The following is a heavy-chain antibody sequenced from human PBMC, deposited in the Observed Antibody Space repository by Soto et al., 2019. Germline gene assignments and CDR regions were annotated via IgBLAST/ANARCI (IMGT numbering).Heavy chain of an antibody. J-gene: IGHJ4*02. Sequence: SETLSLTCAVSGYSISSGYYWGWIRQPPGKGLEWIGSIYHSGSTYYNPSLKSRVTISVDTSKNQFSLKLSSVTAADTAVYYCVRSGHTFGGVMWGLGTLVTVSS. CDR3: VRSGHTFGGVM. CDR1: GYSISSGYY. CDR2: IYHSGST. D-gene: IGHD3-16*01. V-gene: IGHV4-38-2*01.